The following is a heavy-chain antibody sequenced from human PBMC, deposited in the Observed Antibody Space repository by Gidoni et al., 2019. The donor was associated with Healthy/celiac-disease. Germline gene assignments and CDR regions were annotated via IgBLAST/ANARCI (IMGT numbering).Heavy chain of an antibody. V-gene: IGHV3-7*01. CDR3: AREETVTRWYFDL. J-gene: IGHJ2*01. D-gene: IGHD4-17*01. Sequence: LSCAASGFTFSSYWMSRVRQAPGKGLEWVANIKQDGSEKYYVDSVKGRFTISRDNAKNSLYLQMNSLRAEDTAVYYCAREETVTRWYFDLWGRGTLVTVSS. CDR2: IKQDGSEK. CDR1: GFTFSSYW.